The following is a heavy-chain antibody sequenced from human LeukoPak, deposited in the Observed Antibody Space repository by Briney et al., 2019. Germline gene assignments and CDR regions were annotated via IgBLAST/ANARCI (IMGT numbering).Heavy chain of an antibody. J-gene: IGHJ6*03. CDR1: GFTFSSYA. Sequence: PGGSLRLSCAASGFTFSSYAMSGVRQAPGKGLEWVSAISGSGGSTYYADSVKGRFTISRDNSKNTLYLQMNSLRAEDTAVYYCAKDRISSYYYYYYMDVWGKGTTVTVSS. D-gene: IGHD2/OR15-2a*01. V-gene: IGHV3-23*01. CDR3: AKDRISSYYYYYYMDV. CDR2: ISGSGGST.